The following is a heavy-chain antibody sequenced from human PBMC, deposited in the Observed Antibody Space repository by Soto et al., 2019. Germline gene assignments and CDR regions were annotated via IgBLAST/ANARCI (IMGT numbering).Heavy chain of an antibody. CDR1: GYIFTSYD. J-gene: IGHJ4*02. CDR2: MNPNNGVT. D-gene: IGHD6-13*01. Sequence: QVQLVQSGAEVKKPGASVKVSCKTSGYIFTSYDINWVRQATGQGLEWMGWMNPNNGVTGYAQNFQGRVTMTRDTSITTVYMELSDLRSEDTAVYYCARGVAAGVDNWGQGTLVAASS. V-gene: IGHV1-8*01. CDR3: ARGVAAGVDN.